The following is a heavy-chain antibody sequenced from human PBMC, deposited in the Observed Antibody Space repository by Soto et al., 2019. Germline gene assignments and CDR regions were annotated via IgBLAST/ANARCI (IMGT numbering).Heavy chain of an antibody. CDR2: ISGSGGST. D-gene: IGHD6-19*01. V-gene: IGHV3-23*01. J-gene: IGHJ4*02. CDR1: GFTFSSYA. CDR3: AKDLEQWLVLGYFDY. Sequence: EVQLLESGGGLVQPGGSLRLSCAASGFTFSSYAVSWVRQAPGKGLEWVSAISGSGGSTYYADSVKGRFTISRDNSKNTLYLQMNSLRAEDTAVYYCAKDLEQWLVLGYFDYWGQGTLVTVSS.